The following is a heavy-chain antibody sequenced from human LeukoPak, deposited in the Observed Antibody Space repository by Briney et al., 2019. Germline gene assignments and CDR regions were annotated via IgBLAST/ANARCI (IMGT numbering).Heavy chain of an antibody. CDR3: ARDGESIAAAAYNWFDP. V-gene: IGHV3-11*01. D-gene: IGHD6-13*01. J-gene: IGHJ5*02. Sequence: GGSLRLSCAASGFTFSDYYISWIRQAPGKGLEWVSYISSSGSTIYYADSVKGRFTISRDNAKNSLYLQMNSLRAEDTAVYYCARDGESIAAAAYNWFDPWGQGTLVTVSS. CDR1: GFTFSDYY. CDR2: ISSSGSTI.